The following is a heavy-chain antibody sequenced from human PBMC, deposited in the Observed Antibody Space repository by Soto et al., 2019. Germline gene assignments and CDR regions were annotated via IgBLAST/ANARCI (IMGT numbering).Heavy chain of an antibody. Sequence: QLQLQESGSGLVKPSQTLSLTCAVSGGSISSGGYSWSWIRQPPGKGLEWIGYIYHSGSTYYNPSLKSRVTISVARSKNQFSLKLSSVTAADTAVYYCARGGGSGYYYYYGMDVWGQGTTVTVSS. CDR3: ARGGGSGYYYYYGMDV. J-gene: IGHJ6*02. D-gene: IGHD3-16*01. V-gene: IGHV4-30-2*01. CDR1: GGSISSGGYS. CDR2: IYHSGST.